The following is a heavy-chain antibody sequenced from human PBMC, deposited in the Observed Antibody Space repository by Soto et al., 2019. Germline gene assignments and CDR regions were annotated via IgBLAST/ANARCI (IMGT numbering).Heavy chain of an antibody. CDR1: DFTFSGYT. J-gene: IGHJ4*02. Sequence: EEQLVEPGGGLVKPGGSLRLSCAASDFTFSGYTMSWVRQAPGKGLEWVSSISRSSNSIYYADSVKGRFTISRDNAKNSLYLQMNSLRAEDTAVYYCARSYCTSATCYPAVDFWGQGTLVTVSS. D-gene: IGHD2-8*02. CDR3: ARSYCTSATCYPAVDF. V-gene: IGHV3-21*01. CDR2: ISRSSNSI.